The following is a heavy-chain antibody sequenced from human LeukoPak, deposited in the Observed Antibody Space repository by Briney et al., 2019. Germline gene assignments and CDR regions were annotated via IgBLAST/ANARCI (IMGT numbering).Heavy chain of an antibody. Sequence: QPGGSLRLSCAASGFSFSSYEMNCVRQAPGKGLEWVAVIWSDGNNKDYADSVKGRFTISRDNSKNMLYLEMNNLRAEDTAVCYRARRGSRTHCVDQWGQGTLVTVSS. CDR3: ARRGSRTHCVDQ. D-gene: IGHD3-10*01. CDR1: GFSFSSYE. CDR2: IWSDGNNK. J-gene: IGHJ4*02. V-gene: IGHV3-33*08.